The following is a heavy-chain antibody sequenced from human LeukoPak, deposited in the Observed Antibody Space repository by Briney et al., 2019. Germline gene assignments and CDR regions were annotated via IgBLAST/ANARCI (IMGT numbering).Heavy chain of an antibody. CDR1: GGSISSHNW. D-gene: IGHD3-16*01. V-gene: IGHV4-4*01. CDR2: IHHGGST. J-gene: IGHJ5*02. CDR3: ASQTLYSFVWGPA. Sequence: SETLSLTCAVSGGSISSHNWWSWVRQPPGKGLEWIGEIHHGGSTNYNPSLQSRVTISVDRSKNQFSLRLNSVTAADTAVYCCASQTLYSFVWGPAWGQGILVTVSS.